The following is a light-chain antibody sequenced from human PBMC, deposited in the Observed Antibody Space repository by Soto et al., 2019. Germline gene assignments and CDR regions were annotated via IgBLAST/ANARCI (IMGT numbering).Light chain of an antibody. V-gene: IGKV1-5*03. Sequence: DIQMTQSPSILSASVGDRVTITCRASQSISSWLAWYQQKPGKAPNLLIHKASHLESGVPSRFSGSGSGTEFTLTISSLQPGDFATYYCQHYNTYPWTFGQGNKVDSK. CDR3: QHYNTYPWT. CDR2: KAS. J-gene: IGKJ1*01. CDR1: QSISSW.